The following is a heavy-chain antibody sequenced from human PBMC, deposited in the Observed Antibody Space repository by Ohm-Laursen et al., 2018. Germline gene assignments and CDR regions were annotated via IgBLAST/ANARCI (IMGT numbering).Heavy chain of an antibody. CDR1: GGSFSGYY. J-gene: IGHJ4*02. V-gene: IGHV4-34*01. CDR3: AKDLGFLEWLFDY. D-gene: IGHD3-3*02. Sequence: GTLSLTCAVYGGSFSGYYWNWIRQPPGKGLEWIGEINHSRSTKYNSSFKSRVTISVDTSKNQFSLKLSSVTAADTAVYYCAKDLGFLEWLFDYWGQGTLVTVSS. CDR2: INHSRST.